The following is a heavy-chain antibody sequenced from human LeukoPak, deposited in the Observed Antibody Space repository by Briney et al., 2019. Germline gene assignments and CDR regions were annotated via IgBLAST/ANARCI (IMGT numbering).Heavy chain of an antibody. CDR3: VKTLAPNTRAYEY. J-gene: IGHJ4*02. Sequence: PGGSLRLSCVASGFTFSSYSMNWVRQAPGKGLEYVSAISGNGDITFHADSIKGRFTISRDNSKDTLYLQMSSLRPEDTAVYYCVKTLAPNTRAYEYWGQGTLVTVSS. V-gene: IGHV3-64D*06. CDR1: GFTFSSYS. CDR2: ISGNGDIT. D-gene: IGHD2-2*01.